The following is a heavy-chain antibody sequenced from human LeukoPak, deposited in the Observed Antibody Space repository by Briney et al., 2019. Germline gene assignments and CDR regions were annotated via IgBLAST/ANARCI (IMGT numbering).Heavy chain of an antibody. J-gene: IGHJ4*02. CDR1: GYSISSAYY. CDR2: IYHSGST. CDR3: AREKDSSWSSYFDY. D-gene: IGHD6-13*01. Sequence: SETLSLTCAVSGYSISSAYYWGWIRPPPGKGLEWIGSIYHSGSTYYNPSLKSRVTISVDTSKNQFSLKLSSVTAADTAIYYCAREKDSSWSSYFDYWGQGTLVTVSS. V-gene: IGHV4-38-2*02.